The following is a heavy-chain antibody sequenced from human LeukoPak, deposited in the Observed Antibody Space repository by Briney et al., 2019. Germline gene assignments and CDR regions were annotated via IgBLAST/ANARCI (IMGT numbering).Heavy chain of an antibody. V-gene: IGHV3-7*01. CDR2: IKQDGSEK. CDR1: GFIFNNYW. Sequence: GGSLRLSCAASGFIFNNYWMSWVRQAPGKGLEWVANIKQDGSEKYYVDSVKGRFTISRDNAKNSLYLQMNSLRAEDTAVYYCATRITISSSWYYFDYWGQGTLVTVSS. D-gene: IGHD6-13*01. J-gene: IGHJ4*02. CDR3: ATRITISSSWYYFDY.